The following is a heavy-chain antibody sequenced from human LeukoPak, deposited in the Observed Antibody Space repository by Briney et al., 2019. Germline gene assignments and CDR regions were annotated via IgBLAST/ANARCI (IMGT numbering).Heavy chain of an antibody. CDR2: LYSNSGT. D-gene: IGHD6-19*01. J-gene: IGHJ4*02. CDR3: ARGYGYSSGWYFDF. CDR1: GFTVSTNY. Sequence: GGSLRLSCAASGFTVSTNYMSWVRQAPGKGLELVSVLYSNSGTYYADSVKGRFTISRDDSKNTLYLQMNSLRAEDTAVYYCARGYGYSSGWYFDFWGQGTLVTVSS. V-gene: IGHV3-53*01.